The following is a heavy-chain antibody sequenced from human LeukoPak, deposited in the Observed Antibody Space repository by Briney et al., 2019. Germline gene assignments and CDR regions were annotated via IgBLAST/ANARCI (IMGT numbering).Heavy chain of an antibody. CDR2: IYHSGST. CDR1: GYSISSGYY. CDR3: AGDLRYFDY. V-gene: IGHV4-38-2*02. Sequence: ETLSLTCTVSGYSISSGYYWGWIRQPPGKGLEWIGSIYHSGSTYYNPSLKSRVTISVDTSKNQFSLKLSSVTAADTAVYYCAGDLRYFDYWGQGTLVTVSS. J-gene: IGHJ4*02. D-gene: IGHD7-27*01.